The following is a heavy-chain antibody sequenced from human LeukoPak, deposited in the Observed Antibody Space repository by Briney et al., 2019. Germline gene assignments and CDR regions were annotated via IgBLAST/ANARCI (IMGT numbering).Heavy chain of an antibody. CDR1: GGSISSYY. CDR2: IYYSGST. D-gene: IGHD2-2*01. J-gene: IGHJ3*02. V-gene: IGHV4-59*01. Sequence: PSETLSLTCTVSGGSISSYYWSWIRQPPGKGLEWIGYIYYSGSTNYNPSLKSRVTISVDTSKNQFSLKLSSVTAADTAVYYCARLRGIVVVPAAQDDAFDIWGQGTMVTVSS. CDR3: ARLRGIVVVPAAQDDAFDI.